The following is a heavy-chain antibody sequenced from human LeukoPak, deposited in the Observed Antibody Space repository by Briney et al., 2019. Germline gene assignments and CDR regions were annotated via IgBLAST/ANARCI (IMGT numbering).Heavy chain of an antibody. CDR3: TKDHGSGSYYFDY. Sequence: PGGSLRLSCAASGFTFSNVWMSWVRQAPGKGLEWVGRLKSKTDGGTVDYAAPVKGRFTISRDDLKNTLYLEMNSLTTEDTAVYYCTKDHGSGSYYFDYWGQGTLVTVS. V-gene: IGHV3-15*01. J-gene: IGHJ4*02. D-gene: IGHD3-10*01. CDR1: GFTFSNVW. CDR2: LKSKTDGGTV.